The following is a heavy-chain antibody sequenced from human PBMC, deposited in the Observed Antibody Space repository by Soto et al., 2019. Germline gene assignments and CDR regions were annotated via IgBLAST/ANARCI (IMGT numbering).Heavy chain of an antibody. CDR1: GGSFSPNY. D-gene: IGHD3-9*01. J-gene: IGHJ5*02. CDR3: ASSLRYFDWLLSFYWFDP. Sequence: SETLSLTCTVSGGSFSPNYWSWIRQPPGKGLEWIGYIYYSGSTNYNPPLKSRVTISVDTSKNQFALKLSSVTAADTAVYYCASSLRYFDWLLSFYWFDPWGQGTLVTVSS. CDR2: IYYSGST. V-gene: IGHV4-59*08.